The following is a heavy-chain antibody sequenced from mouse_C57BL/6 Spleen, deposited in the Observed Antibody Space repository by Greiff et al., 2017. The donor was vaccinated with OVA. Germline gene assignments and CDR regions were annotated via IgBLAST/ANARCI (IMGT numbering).Heavy chain of an antibody. CDR3: AREGTGKGDY. CDR1: GFTFSSYG. V-gene: IGHV5-6*01. D-gene: IGHD4-1*01. Sequence: EVQLQQSGGDLVKPGGSLKLSCAASGFTFSSYGMSWVRQTPDKRLEWVATISSGGSYTYYPDSVKGRFTISRDNAKNTLYLQMSSLKSEDTAMYYCAREGTGKGDYWGQGTTLTVSS. CDR2: ISSGGSYT. J-gene: IGHJ2*01.